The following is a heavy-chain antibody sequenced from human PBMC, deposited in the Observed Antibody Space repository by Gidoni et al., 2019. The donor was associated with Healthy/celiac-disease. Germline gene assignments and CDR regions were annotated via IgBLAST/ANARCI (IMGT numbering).Heavy chain of an antibody. CDR1: GFTFSSYE. V-gene: IGHV3-48*03. J-gene: IGHJ2*01. Sequence: EVQLVESGGGLVQPGGSLRLSCAASGFTFSSYEMNWVRQAPGKKLEWVSYISSSGSTIYYADSVKGRFTISRDNAKNSLYLQMNSLRAEDTAVYYCAREDRYFDLWGRGTLVTVSS. CDR3: AREDRYFDL. CDR2: ISSSGSTI. D-gene: IGHD2-15*01.